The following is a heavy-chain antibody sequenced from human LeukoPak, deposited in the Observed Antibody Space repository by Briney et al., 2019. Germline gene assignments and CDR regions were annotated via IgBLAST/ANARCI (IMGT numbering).Heavy chain of an antibody. Sequence: ASVKVSCKASGGTFSSYAISWVRQAPGQGLEWMGGIIPIFGTANYAQKFQGRVTITADESTSTAYMELSSLRSEDTAVYYCARSSSSWSPIDPWGQGTLVTVSS. V-gene: IGHV1-69*13. J-gene: IGHJ5*02. CDR2: IIPIFGTA. CDR1: GGTFSSYA. D-gene: IGHD6-13*01. CDR3: ARSSSSWSPIDP.